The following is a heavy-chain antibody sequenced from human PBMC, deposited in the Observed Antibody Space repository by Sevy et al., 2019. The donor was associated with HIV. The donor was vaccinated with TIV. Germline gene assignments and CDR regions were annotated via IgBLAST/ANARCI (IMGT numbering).Heavy chain of an antibody. CDR3: ARHLPFGVVNYYYYGMDV. Sequence: SETLSLTCTVSGGSISSSSYYWGWIRQPPGKGLEWIGSIYYSGSTYYNPSLKSRVTISVDTSKNQFSLKLISVTAADTAVYYCARHLPFGVVNYYYYGMDVWGQGTTVTVSS. V-gene: IGHV4-39*01. CDR1: GGSISSSSYY. D-gene: IGHD3-3*01. CDR2: IYYSGST. J-gene: IGHJ6*02.